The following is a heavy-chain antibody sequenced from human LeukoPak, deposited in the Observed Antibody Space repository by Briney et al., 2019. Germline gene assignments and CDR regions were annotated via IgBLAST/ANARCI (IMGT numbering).Heavy chain of an antibody. V-gene: IGHV3-48*02. CDR2: SGISSGTI. CDR3: ARDTYYYDTSGYSLDL. D-gene: IGHD3-22*01. Sequence: GGSLRLSCAVSGFSLNDYGLNWVRQAPGKGLQWISSSGISSGTIYYADSVKGRFTISRDNAKNSLYLQMNSLRHEDTVVYYCARDTYYYDTSGYSLDLWGQGTLVAVSS. CDR1: GFSLNDYG. J-gene: IGHJ4*02.